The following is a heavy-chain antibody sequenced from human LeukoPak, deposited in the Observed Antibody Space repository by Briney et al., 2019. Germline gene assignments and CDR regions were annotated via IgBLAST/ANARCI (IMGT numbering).Heavy chain of an antibody. CDR1: GGSVSSGSYY. Sequence: SETLSLTCTVSGGSVSSGSYYWSWIRQPPGKGLEWIGYIYYSGSTNYNPSLKSRVTISVDMSKNQLSLKLSSVTAADTAVYYCARVRYSSSWFYYFDYWGQGTLVTVSS. J-gene: IGHJ4*02. D-gene: IGHD6-13*01. CDR2: IYYSGST. V-gene: IGHV4-61*01. CDR3: ARVRYSSSWFYYFDY.